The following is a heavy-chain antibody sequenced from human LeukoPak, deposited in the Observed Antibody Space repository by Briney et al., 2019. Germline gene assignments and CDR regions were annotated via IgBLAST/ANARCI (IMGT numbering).Heavy chain of an antibody. CDR3: ASGGHLDY. D-gene: IGHD3-16*01. J-gene: IGHJ4*02. CDR2: INENGGEK. CDR1: GLSFSGFW. V-gene: IGHV3-7*01. Sequence: GESLRLSCEVSGLSFSGFWMSCVRQAPGKGLEWGANINENGGEKYYADSVKGRFTISRDNAKNSMYLQMDSLRVEDTAVYYCASGGHLDYWGQGTLVSVSS.